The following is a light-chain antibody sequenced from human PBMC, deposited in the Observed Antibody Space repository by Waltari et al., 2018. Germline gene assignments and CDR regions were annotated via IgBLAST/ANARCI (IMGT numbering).Light chain of an antibody. J-gene: IGLJ2*01. V-gene: IGLV2-23*02. CDR1: SSDVGSYNL. CDR2: EVY. CDR3: CSYAGPATFVV. Sequence: QSALTQPASVSGSPGQSITISCTGMSSDVGSYNLVSWYQQFPGRAPQLIIYEVYRRPSGSSARFSASKSGNTASLTISGLRAEDEADYYCCSYAGPATFVVFGGGTKLTVL.